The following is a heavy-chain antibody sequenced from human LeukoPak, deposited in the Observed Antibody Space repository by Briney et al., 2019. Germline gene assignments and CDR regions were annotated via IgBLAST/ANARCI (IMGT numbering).Heavy chain of an antibody. CDR3: AKMNGYFEY. CDR1: GPTFSNHG. D-gene: IGHD1-1*01. V-gene: IGHV3-23*01. J-gene: IGHJ4*02. CDR2: ITGDGTTT. Sequence: GGSLRLSCEASGPTFSNHGMSWVRQAPGKGLQWVSAITGDGTTTYYADSVKGRFTISRDNSKNVLYLQMSSLRAEDTAVYYCAKMNGYFEYWGQGALVPVSS.